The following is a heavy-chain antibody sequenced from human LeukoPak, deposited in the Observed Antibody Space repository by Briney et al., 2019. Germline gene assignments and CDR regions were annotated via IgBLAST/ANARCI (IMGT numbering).Heavy chain of an antibody. V-gene: IGHV4-59*01. J-gene: IGHJ3*02. CDR1: GGSISSYY. CDR3: ARDSYGGDAFDI. D-gene: IGHD3-10*01. CDR2: IYYSGST. Sequence: SGTLSLTCTVSGGSISSYYWSWIRQPPGKGLEWIGYIYYSGSTNYNPSLKSRVTISVDTSKNQFSLKLSSVTAADTAVYYCARDSYGGDAFDIWGQGTMVTVSS.